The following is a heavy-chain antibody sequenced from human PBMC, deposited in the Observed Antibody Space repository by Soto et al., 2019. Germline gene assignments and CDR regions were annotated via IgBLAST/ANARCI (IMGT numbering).Heavy chain of an antibody. CDR3: ARDIVVVVAATPDDYYGMDV. CDR2: ISYDGSNK. V-gene: IGHV3-30-3*01. CDR1: GFPFSSYA. J-gene: IGHJ6*02. D-gene: IGHD2-15*01. Sequence: GGSLRLSCASSGFPFSSYAMHWVRQAPGKGLEWVAVISYDGSNKYYADSVKGRFTISRDNSKNTLYLQMNSLRAEDTAVYYCARDIVVVVAATPDDYYGMDVWGQGTTVTVSS.